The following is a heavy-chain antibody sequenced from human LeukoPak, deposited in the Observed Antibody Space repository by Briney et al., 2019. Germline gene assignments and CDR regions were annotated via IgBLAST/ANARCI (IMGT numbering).Heavy chain of an antibody. Sequence: PSETLSLTCTVSGGSISSYYWSWIRQPPGKGLEWIGYIYYSGSTNYNPSLKSQVTISVDTSKNQFSLKLSSVTAADTAVYYCARLSSSIAASDIWGQGTMVTVSS. D-gene: IGHD6-6*01. CDR1: GGSISSYY. J-gene: IGHJ3*02. CDR2: IYYSGST. V-gene: IGHV4-59*08. CDR3: ARLSSSIAASDI.